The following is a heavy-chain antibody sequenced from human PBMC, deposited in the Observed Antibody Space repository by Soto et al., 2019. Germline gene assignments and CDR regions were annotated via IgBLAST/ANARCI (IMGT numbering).Heavy chain of an antibody. J-gene: IGHJ4*02. Sequence: SETLSLTCTVSGGSISSYYWSWIRQPPGKGLEWIGYIYYSGSTNYNPSLKNRVTISVDTSKNQFSLKLSSVTAADTAVYYCARHIRSYDSSGYYFDYWGQGTLVTVSS. V-gene: IGHV4-59*08. CDR3: ARHIRSYDSSGYYFDY. CDR2: IYYSGST. CDR1: GGSISSYY. D-gene: IGHD3-22*01.